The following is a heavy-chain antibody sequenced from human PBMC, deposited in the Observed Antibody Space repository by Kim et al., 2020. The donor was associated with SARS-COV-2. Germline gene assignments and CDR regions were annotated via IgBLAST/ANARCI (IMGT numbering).Heavy chain of an antibody. J-gene: IGHJ3*02. CDR2: ISWNSGSI. CDR1: GFTFDDYA. V-gene: IGHV3-9*01. Sequence: GGSLRLSCAASGFTFDDYAMHWVRQAPGKGLEWVSGISWNSGSIGYADSVKGRFTISRDNAKNSLYLQMNSLRAEDTALYYCAKLRNPYSSSGGAFDIWGQGTMVTVSS. CDR3: AKLRNPYSSSGGAFDI. D-gene: IGHD6-13*01.